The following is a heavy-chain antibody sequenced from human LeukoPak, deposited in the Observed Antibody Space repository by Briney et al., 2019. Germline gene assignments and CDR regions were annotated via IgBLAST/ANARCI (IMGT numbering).Heavy chain of an antibody. CDR1: GYTFTCYS. V-gene: IGHV7-4-1*02. J-gene: IGHJ4*02. Sequence: ASVKVSCKASGYTFTCYSINWVRQAPGQGLEFMGWINTNTGNPTYAQGFTGRFVFSLDTSVSTAYLQISSLKAEDTAVYYCARGPYSSSWWGQGTLVTVSS. CDR2: INTNTGNP. D-gene: IGHD6-13*01. CDR3: ARGPYSSSW.